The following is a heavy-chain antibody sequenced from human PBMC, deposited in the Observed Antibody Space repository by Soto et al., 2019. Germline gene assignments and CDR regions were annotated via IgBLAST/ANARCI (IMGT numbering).Heavy chain of an antibody. J-gene: IGHJ5*02. V-gene: IGHV4-30-4*01. CDR1: GGSINSGDYY. D-gene: IGHD3-10*01. Sequence: SEILSLTCTVSGGSINSGDYYWSWIRQPPGKGLEWIGYIYYSGSTSYNPSLKSRVIMSVDTSKNEFSLRLSSVTAADTAVYYCARDQTSGASGHHWFDRWGQGTLVTVSS. CDR3: ARDQTSGASGHHWFDR. CDR2: IYYSGST.